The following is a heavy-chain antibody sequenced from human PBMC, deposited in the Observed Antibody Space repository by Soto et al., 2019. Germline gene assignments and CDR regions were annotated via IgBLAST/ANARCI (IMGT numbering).Heavy chain of an antibody. D-gene: IGHD3-10*01. CDR1: GYTFTSYA. J-gene: IGHJ6*01. Sequence: ASVKVSCKTSGYTFTSYAMHWVRQAPGQRLEWVGWINAGNGNTKYSQKFQGRVTITRDTSASTAYMELSSLRSEDTAVYYCASSRITMVPYGMDVWGQGTTVTVSS. CDR3: ASSRITMVPYGMDV. CDR2: INAGNGNT. V-gene: IGHV1-3*01.